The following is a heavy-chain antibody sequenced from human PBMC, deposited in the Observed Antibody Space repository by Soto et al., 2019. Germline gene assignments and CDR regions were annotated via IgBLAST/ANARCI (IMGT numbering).Heavy chain of an antibody. D-gene: IGHD6-13*01. CDR2: INHSGST. CDR1: GGSFSGYY. V-gene: IGHV4-34*01. J-gene: IGHJ5*02. Sequence: SETLSLTCAVYGGSFSGYYWSWIRQPPGKGLEWIGEINHSGSTNYNPSLKSRVTISVDTSKNQSSLKLSSVTAADTAVYYCARGRPLSIAAAGDNWFDPWGQGTLVTVPS. CDR3: ARGRPLSIAAAGDNWFDP.